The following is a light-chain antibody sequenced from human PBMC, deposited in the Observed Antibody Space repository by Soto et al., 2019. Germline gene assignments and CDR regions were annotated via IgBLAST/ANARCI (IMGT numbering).Light chain of an antibody. J-gene: IGLJ2*01. CDR3: GAWDNSLTGGV. CDR1: ASNIGNNY. V-gene: IGLV1-51*02. Sequence: QSVLTQPPSVSAAPGQKVTISCSGSASNIGNNYVSWYQQLPGTAPKLLIYENYERPSGIPDRFSGSKSGTSATLGITVLQTGDEADYYCGAWDNSLTGGVFGGGTKLTVL. CDR2: ENY.